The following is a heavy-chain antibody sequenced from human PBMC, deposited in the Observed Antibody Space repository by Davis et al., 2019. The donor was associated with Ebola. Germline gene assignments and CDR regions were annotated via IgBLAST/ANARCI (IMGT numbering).Heavy chain of an antibody. V-gene: IGHV5-51*01. D-gene: IGHD6-13*01. CDR3: ARRIAAAGVNWFDP. J-gene: IGHJ5*02. CDR1: GYSFTSYW. Sequence: PGGSLRLSCKGSGYSFTSYWIGWVRQMPGKGLEWMGIIYPGDSDTRYSPSFQGQVTISADKSISTAYLQWSSLKASDTAMYYCARRIAAAGVNWFDPWGQGTLVTVSS. CDR2: IYPGDSDT.